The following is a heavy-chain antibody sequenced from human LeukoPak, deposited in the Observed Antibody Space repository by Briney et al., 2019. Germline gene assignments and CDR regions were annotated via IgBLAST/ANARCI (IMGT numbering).Heavy chain of an antibody. J-gene: IGHJ3*02. Sequence: GGSLRLSCAASGFTFSSYAMSWVRQAPGKGLEWVSAISGSGGSTYYADSVKGRFTISRDNSKNTLYLQMNSLRAEDTAVYYCAKAPYYYDSSGYYGGYAFDIWGQGTMVTVSS. CDR2: ISGSGGST. D-gene: IGHD3-22*01. CDR3: AKAPYYYDSSGYYGGYAFDI. V-gene: IGHV3-23*01. CDR1: GFTFSSYA.